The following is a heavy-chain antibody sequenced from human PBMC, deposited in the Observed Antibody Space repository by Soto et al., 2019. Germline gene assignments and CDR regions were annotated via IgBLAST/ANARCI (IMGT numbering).Heavy chain of an antibody. V-gene: IGHV1-3*01. CDR2: INAGNGNT. CDR1: GYTFTSYA. CDR3: ARAYCSGGSCWAWSSWFDP. D-gene: IGHD2-15*01. J-gene: IGHJ5*02. Sequence: ASVKVSCKASGYTFTSYAMHWVRQAPGQRLEWMGWINAGNGNTKYSQKFQGRVTITRDTSASTAYMELSSLRSEDTAVYYCARAYCSGGSCWAWSSWFDPWGQGTLVTVSS.